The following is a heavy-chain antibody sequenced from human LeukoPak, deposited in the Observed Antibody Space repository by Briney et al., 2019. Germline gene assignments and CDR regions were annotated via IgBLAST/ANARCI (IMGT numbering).Heavy chain of an antibody. CDR1: GFTFSSYV. J-gene: IGHJ4*02. D-gene: IGHD5-18*01. CDR2: ISGSGGST. V-gene: IGHV3-23*01. CDR3: AKDGDTYGFFDY. Sequence: GGSLRLSCAASGFTFSSYVMSWVRQTPGKGLEWVSGISGSGGSTYYADSVKGRFTTSRDNSKNTLYLQMNSLRAEDTAVYYCAKDGDTYGFFDYWGQGALVTVSS.